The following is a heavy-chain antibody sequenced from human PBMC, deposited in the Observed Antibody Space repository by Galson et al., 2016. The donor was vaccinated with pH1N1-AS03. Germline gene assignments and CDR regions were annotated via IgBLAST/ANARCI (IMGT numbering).Heavy chain of an antibody. CDR3: VRRCCGGSVGAYYFDY. Sequence: SLRLSCAGSGFIFSTFAMSWVRQAQGRGLEWVSSITSRGDDTYYADSVKGRFTISRDNSRDTLQLQRNSLKAEDTAVYYCVRRCCGGSVGAYYFDYWGQGTLVTVSS. V-gene: IGHV3-23*01. D-gene: IGHD1-26*01. CDR2: ITSRGDDT. CDR1: GFIFSTFA. J-gene: IGHJ4*02.